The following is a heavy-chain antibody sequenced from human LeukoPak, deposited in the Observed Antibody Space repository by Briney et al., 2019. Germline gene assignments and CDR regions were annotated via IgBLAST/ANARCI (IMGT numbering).Heavy chain of an antibody. CDR3: ATDWYCSGGSCYRYNWFDP. CDR2: FDPEDGET. D-gene: IGHD2-15*01. CDR1: GYTLTELS. Sequence: GASVNVSCTVSGYTLTELSMHWVRQAPGKGLEWMGGFDPEDGETIYAQKFQGRVTMTEDTSTDTAYMELSSLRSEDTAVYYCATDWYCSGGSCYRYNWFDPWGQGTLVTVSS. V-gene: IGHV1-24*01. J-gene: IGHJ5*02.